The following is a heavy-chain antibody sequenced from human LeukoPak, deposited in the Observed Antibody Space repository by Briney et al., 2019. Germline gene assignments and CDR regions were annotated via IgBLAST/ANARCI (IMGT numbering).Heavy chain of an antibody. J-gene: IGHJ4*02. D-gene: IGHD3-22*01. Sequence: PGGSLRLSCAASGFTFSSYGMHWVRQAPGKGLEWVAFIRYDGSNKYYADSVKGRFTISRDNSKNTLYLQMNSLRAEDTAVYYCAKYDSSGYYSGVSFDYWGQGTLVTVSS. CDR1: GFTFSSYG. CDR3: AKYDSSGYYSGVSFDY. V-gene: IGHV3-30*02. CDR2: IRYDGSNK.